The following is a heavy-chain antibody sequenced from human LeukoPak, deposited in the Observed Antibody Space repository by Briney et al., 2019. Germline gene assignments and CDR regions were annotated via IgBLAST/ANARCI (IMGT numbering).Heavy chain of an antibody. V-gene: IGHV1-8*01. Sequence: ASVKVSCKASGYTFTSYDINWVRQATGQGLEWMGWMNPNSGNTGYAQKFQGRVTMTRNTSISTAYMKLSSLRSEDTAVYYCARLREGYCSSTSCQGSYGMDVWGQGTTVTVSS. D-gene: IGHD2-2*01. CDR2: MNPNSGNT. CDR1: GYTFTSYD. CDR3: ARLREGYCSSTSCQGSYGMDV. J-gene: IGHJ6*02.